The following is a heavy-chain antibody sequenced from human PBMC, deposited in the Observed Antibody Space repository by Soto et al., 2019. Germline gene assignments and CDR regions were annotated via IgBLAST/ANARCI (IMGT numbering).Heavy chain of an antibody. CDR2: INSDGSST. CDR3: ARGQRYFDWLLVEWFDP. D-gene: IGHD3-9*01. J-gene: IGHJ5*02. V-gene: IGHV3-74*01. CDR1: GFTFSSYW. Sequence: EVQLVESGGGLVQPGGSLRLSCAASGFTFSSYWMHWVRQAPGKGLVWVSRINSDGSSTSYADSVKGRFTISRDNAKNPLYLQMNSLRAEDTSVYYCARGQRYFDWLLVEWFDPWGQGTLVTVSS.